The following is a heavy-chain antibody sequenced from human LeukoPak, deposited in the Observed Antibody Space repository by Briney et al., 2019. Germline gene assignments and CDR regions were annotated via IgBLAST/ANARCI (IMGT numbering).Heavy chain of an antibody. D-gene: IGHD3-22*01. CDR2: IYYTGST. CDR3: AREGDYYDSSGYPFDY. J-gene: IGHJ4*02. Sequence: PGGSLRLSCAASGFNFSSQWMSWVRQPPGKGREWIASIYYTGSTYYNPSLKSRVTISVDTSKNQFSLKLNSVTAADTAVYYCAREGDYYDSSGYPFDYWGQGTLVTVSS. V-gene: IGHV4-39*07. CDR1: GFNFSSQW.